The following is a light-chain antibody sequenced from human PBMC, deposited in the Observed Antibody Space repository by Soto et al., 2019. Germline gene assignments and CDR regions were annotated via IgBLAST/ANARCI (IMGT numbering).Light chain of an antibody. V-gene: IGKV2-29*03. CDR3: IQALYIPST. J-gene: IGKJ1*01. CDR1: QSLLQSDGKTY. CDR2: EVS. Sequence: ILITQTPLSLSIIPGQTASISCKSSQSLLQSDGKTYFYWYVQKAGQAPQPLIYEVSNRFSGVQERFSGSGSRKDFTLKISRVEADDVGIYYCIQALYIPSTSGQGTKVHSK.